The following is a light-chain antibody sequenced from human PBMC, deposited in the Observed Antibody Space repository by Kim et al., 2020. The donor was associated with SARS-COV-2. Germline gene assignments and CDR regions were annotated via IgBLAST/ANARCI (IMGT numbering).Light chain of an antibody. J-gene: IGKJ2*01. Sequence: EIVMTQTPVSLSVTPGQPASMSCKSSQSLVRSDGYTYLFWYLQKPGQSPQLLISEVSNRFSGVPDRFSGSGSGTDFTLKSSRVEAEDVGIYYCMQNKHFHTFGQGTKLEI. CDR3: MQNKHFHT. CDR1: QSLVRSDGYTY. V-gene: IGKV2D-29*02. CDR2: EVS.